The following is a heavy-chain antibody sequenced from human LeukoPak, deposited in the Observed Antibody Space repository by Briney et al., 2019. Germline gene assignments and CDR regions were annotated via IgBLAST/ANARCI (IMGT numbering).Heavy chain of an antibody. V-gene: IGHV3-74*01. CDR2: INSDGSST. Sequence: GRCLRLSCAASGFTFSIYWMHWVSQAPGKGLVWVSRINSDGSSTSYADSVKGRFTISRDNAKNTLYLQMNSLRAEDTAVYYCASGQKLGFWGQGTLVTVSS. CDR3: ASGQKLGF. CDR1: GFTFSIYW. D-gene: IGHD6-13*01. J-gene: IGHJ4*02.